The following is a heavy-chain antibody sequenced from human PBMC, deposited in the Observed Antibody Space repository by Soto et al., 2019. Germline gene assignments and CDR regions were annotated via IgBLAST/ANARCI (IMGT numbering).Heavy chain of an antibody. CDR2: IGTAGDP. Sequence: EVQLVESGGDLVQPGGSLRLSCAASGFTFSSYDMHWVRQAAGKGLEWVSAIGTAGDPYYTDSAKGRFTISRENAQNSLFLQMNSLRAGDTAVYYCARVSFGAGSFRAYMDVWGRGTTVTVSS. CDR3: ARVSFGAGSFRAYMDV. J-gene: IGHJ6*03. D-gene: IGHD3-10*01. CDR1: GFTFSSYD. V-gene: IGHV3-13*05.